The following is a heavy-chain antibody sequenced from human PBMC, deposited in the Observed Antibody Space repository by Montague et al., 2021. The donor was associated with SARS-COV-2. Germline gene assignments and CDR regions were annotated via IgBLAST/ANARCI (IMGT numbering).Heavy chain of an antibody. CDR1: GASITSSNW. J-gene: IGHJ5*02. CDR3: ARQIQQEVLSPAKLTNWFDP. D-gene: IGHD1-1*01. Sequence: SETLSLTCTVSGASITSSNWWNWVRQPPGKGLEWIGQIYHSGSTNYNPSLKSRLTLSLDKSKNQFSLSLSSVTAADTAVYYCARQIQQEVLSPAKLTNWFDPWGLGTQVTVAS. CDR2: IYHSGST. V-gene: IGHV4-4*02.